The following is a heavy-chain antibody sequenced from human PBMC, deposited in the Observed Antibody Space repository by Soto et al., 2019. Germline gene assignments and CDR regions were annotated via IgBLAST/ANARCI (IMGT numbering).Heavy chain of an antibody. CDR1: GDTFNRYT. D-gene: IGHD2-15*01. V-gene: IGHV1-69*02. CDR3: ARGEGGNGNWYAV. J-gene: IGHJ4*02. Sequence: QVQLVQSGAEVKKPGSSVNVACTASGDTFNRYTISWVRQAPGQGLEWMGRIIPMSPMPIYAQKFRGRVTFTADKSTTSVYMELSSLTSDDTAVYYCARGEGGNGNWYAVWGQGTLVTVSS. CDR2: IIPMSPMP.